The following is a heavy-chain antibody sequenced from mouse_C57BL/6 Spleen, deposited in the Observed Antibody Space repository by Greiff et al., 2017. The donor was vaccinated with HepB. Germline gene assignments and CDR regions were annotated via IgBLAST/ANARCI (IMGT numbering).Heavy chain of an antibody. D-gene: IGHD2-3*01. CDR2: IYPGSGNT. V-gene: IGHV1-66*01. CDR1: GYSFTSYY. Sequence: VQLQQSGPELVKPGASVKISCKASGYSFTSYYIHWVKQRPGQGLEWIGWIYPGSGNTKYNEKFKGKATLTADTSSSTAYMQLSSLTSEDSAVYYCARARDGYYGAYAMDYWGQGTSVTVSS. CDR3: ARARDGYYGAYAMDY. J-gene: IGHJ4*01.